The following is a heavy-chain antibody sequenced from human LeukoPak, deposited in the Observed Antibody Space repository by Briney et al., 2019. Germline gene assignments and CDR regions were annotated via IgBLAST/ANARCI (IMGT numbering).Heavy chain of an antibody. D-gene: IGHD3-16*01. CDR2: IHYSRST. Sequence: SETLSLTCTVSGGSISSAYWSWIRQPPGKGLEWIANIHYSRSTNYNPSLKNRVTISLDTSKTHLSPKLTSVTAADTAVYYCAHMGVWGQGTLVTVSS. CDR3: AHMGV. V-gene: IGHV4-59*12. CDR1: GGSISSAY. J-gene: IGHJ4*02.